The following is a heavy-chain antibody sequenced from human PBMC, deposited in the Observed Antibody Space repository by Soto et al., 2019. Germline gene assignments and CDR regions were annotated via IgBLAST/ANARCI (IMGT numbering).Heavy chain of an antibody. J-gene: IGHJ5*02. Sequence: GESLKISCAASGFTFSSYAMSWVRQAPGKGLEWVSAISGSGGSTYYADSVKGRFTISRDNSKNTLYLQMNSLRAEDTAVYYCAKDRGTMVRGSRFDPWGQGTLVTVSS. CDR1: GFTFSSYA. CDR2: ISGSGGST. CDR3: AKDRGTMVRGSRFDP. D-gene: IGHD3-10*01. V-gene: IGHV3-23*01.